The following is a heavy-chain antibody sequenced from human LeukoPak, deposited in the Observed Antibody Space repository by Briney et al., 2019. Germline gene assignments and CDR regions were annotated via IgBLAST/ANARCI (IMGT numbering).Heavy chain of an antibody. CDR3: TYGDYPLTY. D-gene: IGHD4-17*01. CDR2: IYSDGKT. Sequence: GGSLRLSCTASGLSVSGNYWHWVRQAPGKALEWVSIIYSDGKTLYTKSVKGRFTFSRDKSKNTFYLQMNSLRAEDTAVYFCTYGDYPLTYWGQGTLVTLSS. CDR1: GLSVSGNY. V-gene: IGHV3-66*01. J-gene: IGHJ4*02.